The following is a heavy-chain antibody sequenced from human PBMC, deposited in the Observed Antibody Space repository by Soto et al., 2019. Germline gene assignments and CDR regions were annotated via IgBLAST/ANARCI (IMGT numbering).Heavy chain of an antibody. CDR1: GYTFTSYA. CDR2: INAGNGNT. CDR3: ARDSGITIFGVDANWFDP. Sequence: ASAKVSCKASGYTFTSYAMHWVRQAPGQRLEWMGWINAGNGNTKYSQKFQGRVTITRDTSASTAYMELSSLRSEDTAVYYCARDSGITIFGVDANWFDPWGQGTLVTVSS. V-gene: IGHV1-3*01. D-gene: IGHD3-3*01. J-gene: IGHJ5*02.